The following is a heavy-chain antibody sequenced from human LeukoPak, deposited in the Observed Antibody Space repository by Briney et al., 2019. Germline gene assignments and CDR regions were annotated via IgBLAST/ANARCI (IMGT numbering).Heavy chain of an antibody. V-gene: IGHV4-59*01. CDR1: GGSISSYY. Sequence: SETLYLTCTVSGGSISSYYWSWIRQPPGKGLEWIGYIYYSGNTNYNPSLKSRVTMSIDTSKNHFSLRLNSVTAADTAVYYCARVGDGTFDIWGRGTVVIVSS. J-gene: IGHJ3*02. D-gene: IGHD3-16*01. CDR2: IYYSGNT. CDR3: ARVGDGTFDI.